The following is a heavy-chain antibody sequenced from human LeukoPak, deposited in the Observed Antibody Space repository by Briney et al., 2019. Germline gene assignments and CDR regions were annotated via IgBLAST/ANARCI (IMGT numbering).Heavy chain of an antibody. CDR2: ISWNSGSI. V-gene: IGHV3-9*01. D-gene: IGHD5-24*01. J-gene: IGHJ3*02. CDR3: AKDKVEMATSAFDI. Sequence: GGSLRLSCAASGFTFDDYAMHWVRQAPGKGLEWVSGISWNSGSIGYADSVKGRFTISRDNAKNSLYLQMNSLRAEDTALYCCAKDKVEMATSAFDIWGQGTMVTVSS. CDR1: GFTFDDYA.